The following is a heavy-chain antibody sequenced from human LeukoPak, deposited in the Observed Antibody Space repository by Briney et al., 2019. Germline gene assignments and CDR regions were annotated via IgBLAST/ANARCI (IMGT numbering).Heavy chain of an antibody. V-gene: IGHV4-59*12. CDR1: GGSISSYY. CDR3: AREGVEDIVVVPAAIRGAFDI. D-gene: IGHD2-2*02. Sequence: SETLSLTCTVSGGSISSYYWSWIRQPPGKGLEWIGYIYYSGSTNYNPSLKSRVTISVDTSKNQFSLKLSSVTAADTAVYYCAREGVEDIVVVPAAIRGAFDIWGQGTMVTVSS. CDR2: IYYSGST. J-gene: IGHJ3*02.